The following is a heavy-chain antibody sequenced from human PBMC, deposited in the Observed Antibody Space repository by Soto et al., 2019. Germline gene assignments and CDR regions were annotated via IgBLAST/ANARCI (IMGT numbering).Heavy chain of an antibody. D-gene: IGHD3-3*01. CDR2: INPNSGGT. J-gene: IGHJ4*02. CDR1: GYTFTGYY. V-gene: IGHV1-2*04. Sequence: ASVKVSCKASGYTFTGYYMHWVRQAPGQGLEWMGWINPNSGGTNYAQKFQGWVTMTRDTSISTAYMELSRLRSDDTAVYYCARVSTIFGVGVFDYWGQGTLVTVSS. CDR3: ARVSTIFGVGVFDY.